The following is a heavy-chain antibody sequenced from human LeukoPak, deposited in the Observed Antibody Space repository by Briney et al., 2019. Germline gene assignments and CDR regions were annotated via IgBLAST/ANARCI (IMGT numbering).Heavy chain of an antibody. CDR3: ARGRFIGLDDY. J-gene: IGHJ4*02. Sequence: PGGSLRLSCAVSWFSVSCKYMKWVRQAPGKGLEWVSVIYSGGATYYADSVRGRFTISRDNSKNMVSLQMTSLGPEDTAVYYCARGRFIGLDDYWGQGTLVTVSS. CDR1: WFSVSCKY. CDR2: IYSGGAT. V-gene: IGHV3-53*01. D-gene: IGHD3-3*01.